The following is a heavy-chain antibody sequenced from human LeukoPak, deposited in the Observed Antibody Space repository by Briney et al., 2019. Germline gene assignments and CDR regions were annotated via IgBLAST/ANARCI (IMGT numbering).Heavy chain of an antibody. CDR2: ISGSGGST. CDR3: ARHSTRDMSSSWYED. Sequence: PGGSLRLSCVVSGFIFRDYAMSWVRQAPGKGLEWVSAISGSGGSTYYADSVRGRFTISRDNSKNTLYLQMNSLRAEDTAVYYCARHSTRDMSSSWYEDWGQGTLVTVSS. D-gene: IGHD6-13*01. CDR1: GFIFRDYA. V-gene: IGHV3-23*01. J-gene: IGHJ4*02.